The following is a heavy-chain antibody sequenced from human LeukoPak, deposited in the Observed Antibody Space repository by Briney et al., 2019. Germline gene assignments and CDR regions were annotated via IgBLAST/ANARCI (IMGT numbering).Heavy chain of an antibody. V-gene: IGHV4-59*01. CDR3: AGDYKTLAY. CDR1: GASSNSYY. CDR2: VYHSGSP. J-gene: IGHJ4*02. D-gene: IGHD3-16*01. Sequence: RSETLSLTCTVSGASSNSYYWSWIRQPPGKGLEWIGYVYHSGSPEYNPSLKSRVTISLDTSKNQFSLKLRSVTPADTAVYYCAGDYKTLAYWGQGTLVTVSS.